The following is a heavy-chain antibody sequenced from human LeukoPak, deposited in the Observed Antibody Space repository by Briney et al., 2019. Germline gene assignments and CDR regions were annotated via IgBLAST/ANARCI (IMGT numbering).Heavy chain of an antibody. CDR3: ARDEVDYDSSGWPDY. V-gene: IGHV1-69*05. CDR2: IIPIFGTA. CDR1: GGTFSSYA. J-gene: IGHJ4*02. Sequence: SVKVSCKASGGTFSSYAISWVRQAPGQGLEWMGGIIPIFGTANYAQKFQGRVTTTRDTSTSTVYTELSSLRSEDTAVYYCARDEVDYDSSGWPDYWGQGTLVTVSS. D-gene: IGHD6-19*01.